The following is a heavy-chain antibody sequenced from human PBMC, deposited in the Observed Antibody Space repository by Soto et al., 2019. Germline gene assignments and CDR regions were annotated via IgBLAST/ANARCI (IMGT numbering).Heavy chain of an antibody. CDR3: ARDYCTNGVCYAPDY. D-gene: IGHD2-8*01. CDR1: GFTFSNYG. V-gene: IGHV3-30*03. CDR2: ISYDGSNE. J-gene: IGHJ4*02. Sequence: GGSLRLSCAGSGFTFSNYGLHWVRQAPGKGPEWVAAISYDGSNEYYADSVKGRFTISRDKSKNMLYLQMDSLRAEDTAVYYCARDYCTNGVCYAPDYWGQGSLVTVSS.